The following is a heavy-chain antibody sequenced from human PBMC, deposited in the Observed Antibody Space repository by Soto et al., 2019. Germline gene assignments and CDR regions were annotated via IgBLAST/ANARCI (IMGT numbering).Heavy chain of an antibody. CDR2: MNPNSGNT. CDR3: ARERSAAGTGWFDP. CDR1: GYTFTSYD. V-gene: IGHV1-8*01. D-gene: IGHD6-13*01. J-gene: IGHJ5*02. Sequence: QVQLVQSGAEVKKPGASVKVSCKASGYTFTSYDINWVRQATGQGLEWMGWMNPNSGNTGCAQKFPGRVTMTRNTSISTAYMELSSLRSEDTAVYYCARERSAAGTGWFDPWGQGTLVTVSS.